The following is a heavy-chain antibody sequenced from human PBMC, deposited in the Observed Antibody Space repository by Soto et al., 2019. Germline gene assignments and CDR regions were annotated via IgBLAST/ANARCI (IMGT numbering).Heavy chain of an antibody. Sequence: SETLSLTCTVSGGSISSYYWSWIRQPPGKGLEWIGYIYYSGSTNYNPSLKSRVTISVDTSKNQFSLKLSSVTAADTAVYYCARVYTSSSSVYFDYWGQGTLVTVSS. V-gene: IGHV4-59*01. CDR2: IYYSGST. J-gene: IGHJ4*02. CDR1: GGSISSYY. CDR3: ARVYTSSSSVYFDY. D-gene: IGHD6-6*01.